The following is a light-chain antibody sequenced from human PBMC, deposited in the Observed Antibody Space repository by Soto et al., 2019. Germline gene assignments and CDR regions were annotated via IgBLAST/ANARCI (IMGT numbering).Light chain of an antibody. CDR3: QHYGGSRT. Sequence: EIVLTQSPGTLSLSPGEGATLSCRASESVIGNYLAWYQHKPGQAPRLLIYDASSRAAGIPDRFSGSGSGTGFTLTISRLEPEDFALYFCQHYGGSRTFGQGTRVEVK. J-gene: IGKJ1*01. V-gene: IGKV3-20*01. CDR1: ESVIGNY. CDR2: DAS.